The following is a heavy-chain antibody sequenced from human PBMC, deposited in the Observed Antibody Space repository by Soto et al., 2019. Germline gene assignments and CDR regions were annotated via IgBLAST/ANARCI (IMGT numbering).Heavy chain of an antibody. CDR2: IVVGSGNT. Sequence: SVKVSCKASGFTFTSSAMQWVRQARGQRLEWIGWIVVGSGNTNYAQKFQERVTITRDMSTSTAYMELSSLRSEDTAVYYCAAGDIVATIDFDYWGQGTLVTVSS. D-gene: IGHD5-12*01. CDR1: GFTFTSSA. V-gene: IGHV1-58*02. J-gene: IGHJ4*02. CDR3: AAGDIVATIDFDY.